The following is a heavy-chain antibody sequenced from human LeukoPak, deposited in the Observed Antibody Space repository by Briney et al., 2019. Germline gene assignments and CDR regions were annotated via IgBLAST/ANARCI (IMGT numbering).Heavy chain of an antibody. CDR2: INSDGSST. Sequence: PGGSLRLSCAASGFTFSNYWVHWVRQASGKGLVWVSRINSDGSSTNYADSVKGRFTISRDNAKNTLYLQVNSLRAEDTAVYYCAIQNHYSLDYWGQGTLVTVSS. CDR3: AIQNHYSLDY. D-gene: IGHD2-21*01. J-gene: IGHJ4*02. V-gene: IGHV3-74*01. CDR1: GFTFSNYW.